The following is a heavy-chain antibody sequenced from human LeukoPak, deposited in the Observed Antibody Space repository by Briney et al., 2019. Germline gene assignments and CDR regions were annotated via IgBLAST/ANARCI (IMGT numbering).Heavy chain of an antibody. CDR3: AKDRYGDYYSVSGAFDI. J-gene: IGHJ3*02. CDR2: VYSGGST. D-gene: IGHD4-17*01. V-gene: IGHV3-53*01. Sequence: GGSLRLSCAASGFTVSSNYMSWVRQAPGKGLEWVSVVYSGGSTYYADSVKGRFTISRDNSKNTLYLQMNSLRAEDTAVYYCAKDRYGDYYSVSGAFDIWGQGTMVTVSS. CDR1: GFTVSSNY.